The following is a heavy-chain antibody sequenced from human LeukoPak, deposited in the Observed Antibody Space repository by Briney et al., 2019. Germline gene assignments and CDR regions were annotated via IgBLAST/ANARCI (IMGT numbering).Heavy chain of an antibody. D-gene: IGHD3-22*01. V-gene: IGHV6-1*01. CDR1: GDSVSSNSAA. CDR3: AREGGFGYYYDSSGYFGFDY. Sequence: SQTPSLTCAISGDSVSSNSAAWNWIRQSPSRGLEWLGRTYYRSKWYNDYAVSVKSRITINPDTSKNQFSLQLNSVTPEDTAVYYCAREGGFGYYYDSSGYFGFDYWGQGTLVTVSS. J-gene: IGHJ4*02. CDR2: TYYRSKWYN.